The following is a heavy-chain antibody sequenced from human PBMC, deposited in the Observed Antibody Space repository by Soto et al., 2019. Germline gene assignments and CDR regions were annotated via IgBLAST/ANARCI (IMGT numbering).Heavy chain of an antibody. D-gene: IGHD3-3*01. CDR2: INHSGST. CDR3: ARAVVFGVVIIRMGRGNWFDP. Sequence: SETLSLTCAVYGGSFSGYYWSWIRQPPGKGLEWIGEINHSGSTNYNPSLKSRVTISVDTSKNQFSLKLSSVTAADTAVYYCARAVVFGVVIIRMGRGNWFDPWGQGTLVTVSS. CDR1: GGSFSGYY. J-gene: IGHJ5*02. V-gene: IGHV4-34*01.